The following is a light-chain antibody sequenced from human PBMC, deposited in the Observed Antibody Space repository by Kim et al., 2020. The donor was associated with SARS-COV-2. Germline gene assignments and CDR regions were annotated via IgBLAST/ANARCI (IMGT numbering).Light chain of an antibody. CDR1: SGSASTTYS. CDR2: NTD. CDR3: VLYLGSGMWV. J-gene: IGLJ3*02. V-gene: IGLV8-61*01. Sequence: QTVVTQEASLSVSPGGTVTLTCGLSSGSASTTYSPSWYQQTPGQAPRTLIYNTDIRSSGVPDRFSGSILGNKAALTITGAQADDESDYYCVLYLGSGMWVFGGGTQLTVL.